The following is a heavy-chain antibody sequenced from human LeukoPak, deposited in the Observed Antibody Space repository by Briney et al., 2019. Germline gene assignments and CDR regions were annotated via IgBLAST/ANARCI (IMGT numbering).Heavy chain of an antibody. CDR1: GFTVSSNY. D-gene: IGHD3-22*01. CDR2: IYSGGST. CDR3: ARDPYIDYYDSSGYYADAFYI. V-gene: IGHV3-66*01. J-gene: IGHJ3*02. Sequence: GGSLRLSCAASGFTVSSNYMSWVRQAPGKGLEWVSVIYSGGSTYYADSVKGRFTISRDNSKNTLYLQMNSLRAEDTAVYYCARDPYIDYYDSSGYYADAFYIWGQGTMVTVSS.